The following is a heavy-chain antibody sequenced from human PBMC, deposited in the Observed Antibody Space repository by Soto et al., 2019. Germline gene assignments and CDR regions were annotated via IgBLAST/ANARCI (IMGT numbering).Heavy chain of an antibody. CDR1: GFTFSTYG. Sequence: QVQLVESGGGVVQPGKSLRLSCAASGFTFSTYGIHWVRQAPGKGLAWVALISYDGGSKYYGDSVKGRFIIARDNSHNTVSRQMNSLRADDTAVYFCAKEQLAMTVVVADYFDSWGQGTLVTVSS. CDR2: ISYDGGSK. J-gene: IGHJ4*02. D-gene: IGHD3-22*01. V-gene: IGHV3-30*18. CDR3: AKEQLAMTVVVADYFDS.